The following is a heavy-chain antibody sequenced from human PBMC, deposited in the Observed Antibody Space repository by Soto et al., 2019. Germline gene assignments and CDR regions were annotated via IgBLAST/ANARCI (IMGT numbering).Heavy chain of an antibody. D-gene: IGHD6-13*01. Sequence: SETLSLTGTVSRGCSSSGGYYWSWIRQPPGKGLEWIGYIYYSGSTYYNPSLKSRVTISVDTSKNQFSLQLRSVTAAATAVYYCARVLAPPGPTHYCGTGTLVALSS. CDR3: ARVLAPPGPTHY. J-gene: IGHJ4*02. CDR1: RGCSSSGGYY. CDR2: IYYSGST. V-gene: IGHV4-30-4*01.